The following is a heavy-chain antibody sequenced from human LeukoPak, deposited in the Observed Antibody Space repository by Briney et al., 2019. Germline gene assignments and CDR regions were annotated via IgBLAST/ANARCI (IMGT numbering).Heavy chain of an antibody. V-gene: IGHV3-23*01. CDR1: GFTFSSYA. CDR3: GRIAINANNGMDV. Sequence: GGSLRLSCAASGFTFSSYAMSWVRQAPGKGLEWVSGISATDGRTFYADSVKGRFTISRDNSKNTLFLQMNSLRTEDTAAYYCGRIAINANNGMDVWGQGTTVTVSS. J-gene: IGHJ6*02. CDR2: ISATDGRT. D-gene: IGHD1/OR15-1a*01.